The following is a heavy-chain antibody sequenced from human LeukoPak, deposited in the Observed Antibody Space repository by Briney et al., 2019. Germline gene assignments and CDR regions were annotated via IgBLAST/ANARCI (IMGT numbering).Heavy chain of an antibody. J-gene: IGHJ4*02. CDR2: INPSGGST. V-gene: IGHV1-46*01. Sequence: ASVKVSCKASGYTFTIYYMHWVRQAPGQGLEWMGIINPSGGSTSYDKKFQGRVTMTRDTSTSKVYMELSSLRSEATAVYYCARDSRNNYYDSSCFDFWGQGTLVTVSS. CDR3: ARDSRNNYYDSSCFDF. CDR1: GYTFTIYY. D-gene: IGHD3-22*01.